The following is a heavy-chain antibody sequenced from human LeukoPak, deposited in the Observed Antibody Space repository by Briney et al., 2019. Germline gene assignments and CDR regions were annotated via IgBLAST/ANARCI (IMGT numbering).Heavy chain of an antibody. CDR2: ISGSGGST. D-gene: IGHD2-15*01. J-gene: IGHJ5*01. V-gene: IGHV3-23*01. CDR1: GFTLSSYA. Sequence: PVWSLRLSCAPSGFTLSSYAMSLVRQAPRDGREWVSAISGSGGSTYYADSAKGRFTISRDNSKNTLYLQMNSLRAEDTAVYYCAKGMTPFDWWGQGTLVTVSS. CDR3: AKGMTPFDW.